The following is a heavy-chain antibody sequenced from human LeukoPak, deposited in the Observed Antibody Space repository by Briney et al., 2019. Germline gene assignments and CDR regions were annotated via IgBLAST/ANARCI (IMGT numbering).Heavy chain of an antibody. J-gene: IGHJ4*02. CDR2: IYNGVST. CDR3: ASYSYYYDSSGYFDY. D-gene: IGHD3-22*01. V-gene: IGHV4-61*01. Sequence: SETLSLTCTVSGASVSSASYWTWIRQPPGKGVEWIAHIYNGVSTNYNPSLKSRVTISVDTSKNQFSLKLSSVTAADTAVYYCASYSYYYDSSGYFDYWGQGTLVTVSS. CDR1: GASVSSASY.